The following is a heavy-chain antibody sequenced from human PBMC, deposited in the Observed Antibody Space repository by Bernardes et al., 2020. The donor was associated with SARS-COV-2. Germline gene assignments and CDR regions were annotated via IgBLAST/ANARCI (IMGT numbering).Heavy chain of an antibody. CDR2: INTDGSTT. Sequence: GGSLRLSCAASGFTFSSYWIHWVRQAPGKGLVWVSRINTDGSTTNYADSVKGRFTISRDNAKNTVYLQMNSLRAEDTAVYYCARGYCSGGNCYGFWFDPWGQRTLVVV. J-gene: IGHJ5*02. V-gene: IGHV3-74*01. D-gene: IGHD2-15*01. CDR1: GFTFSSYW. CDR3: ARGYCSGGNCYGFWFDP.